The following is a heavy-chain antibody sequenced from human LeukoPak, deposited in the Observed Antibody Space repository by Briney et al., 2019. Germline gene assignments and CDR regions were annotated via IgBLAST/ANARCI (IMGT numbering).Heavy chain of an antibody. Sequence: GGSLRLSCAASGFTFSSYEMNWVRQAPGKGLEWVSYISSSGSTIYYADSVKGRFTISRDNAKNSLYLQMNSLRAEDTAVYYCARGGSYYDSSGYQIHFDYWGQGTLVTVSS. V-gene: IGHV3-48*03. CDR3: ARGGSYYDSSGYQIHFDY. CDR2: ISSSGSTI. J-gene: IGHJ4*02. D-gene: IGHD3-22*01. CDR1: GFTFSSYE.